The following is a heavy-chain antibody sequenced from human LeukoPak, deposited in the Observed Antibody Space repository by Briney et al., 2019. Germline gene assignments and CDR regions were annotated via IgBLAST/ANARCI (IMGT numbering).Heavy chain of an antibody. CDR1: GYSISRGYY. Sequence: PSETLSLTCAVSGYSISRGYYWGWIRLPPGKGLEWIGIIYHSGSTYYNPSLKSRVTISVDTSKNQFSLKLSSVTAADTAVYYCARVYSGSYLGYFDYWGQGTLVTVSS. D-gene: IGHD1-26*01. CDR3: ARVYSGSYLGYFDY. J-gene: IGHJ4*02. CDR2: IYHSGST. V-gene: IGHV4-38-2*01.